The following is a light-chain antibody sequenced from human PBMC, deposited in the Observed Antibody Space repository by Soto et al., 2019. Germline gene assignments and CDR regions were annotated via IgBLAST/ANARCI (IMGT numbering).Light chain of an antibody. Sequence: EIVMTQSPATLSGSPGGIATLSCRASQSISDTLAWYQQKPGQAPRLLIHGASTRATGFPARFSGSGSGTDFTLTISSLQSEDFAVYYCQQYNNWPWTFGQGTKVEIK. CDR1: QSISDT. CDR2: GAS. V-gene: IGKV3-15*01. CDR3: QQYNNWPWT. J-gene: IGKJ1*01.